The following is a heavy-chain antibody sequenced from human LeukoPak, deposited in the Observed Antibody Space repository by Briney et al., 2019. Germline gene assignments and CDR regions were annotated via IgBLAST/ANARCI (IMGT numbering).Heavy chain of an antibody. CDR1: GLTFSDLG. J-gene: IGHJ4*02. V-gene: IGHV3-30*18. D-gene: IGHD5-18*01. CDR3: AKEVDGYSYGYDY. CDR2: ISYDGSNK. Sequence: GGSLRLSCAASGLTFSDLGMHWVRQAPGKGLEWLTVISYDGSNKYYADSVKGRFTISRDNSKNTLYLQMNSLGIEDTGVYYCAKEVDGYSYGYDYWGQGTLVTVSS.